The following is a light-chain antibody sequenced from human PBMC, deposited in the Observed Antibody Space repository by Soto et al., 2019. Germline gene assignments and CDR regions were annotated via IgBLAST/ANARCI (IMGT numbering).Light chain of an antibody. CDR1: QSVRDK. J-gene: IGKJ2*01. Sequence: IIMTQSPGTLSMSPGERATLFCRASQSVRDKLAWYQQQPGQAPRLLIYDASTRATGIPARFSGSGSGTDFTLTISSLQSEDFGVYYCQHYNDWVKTFGQGTKLEIK. V-gene: IGKV3D-15*01. CDR2: DAS. CDR3: QHYNDWVKT.